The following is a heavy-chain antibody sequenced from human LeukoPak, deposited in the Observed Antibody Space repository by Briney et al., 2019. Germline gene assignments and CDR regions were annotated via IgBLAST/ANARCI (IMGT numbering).Heavy chain of an antibody. J-gene: IGHJ3*02. CDR3: ASSSLVVVVTYGFDI. CDR1: NGPITSTTW. CDR2: ISHTGST. D-gene: IGHD2-21*01. Sequence: SGTLSLTCTVSNGPITSTTWWSWVRQPPGKGLEWIGEISHTGSTNYNPSFNSRVTMSVDKSKNQFSLNLKSVTAADTALYYCASSSLVVVVTYGFDIWGRGTAVTVSS. V-gene: IGHV4-4*02.